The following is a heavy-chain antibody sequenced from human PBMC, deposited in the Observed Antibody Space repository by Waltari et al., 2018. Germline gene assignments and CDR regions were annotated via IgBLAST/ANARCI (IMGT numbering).Heavy chain of an antibody. CDR3: ARDSRIVVVIAIGTFDI. D-gene: IGHD2-21*01. CDR1: GFTFRSYA. J-gene: IGHJ3*02. CDR2: ISYDGSNK. V-gene: IGHV3-30-3*01. Sequence: QVQLVESGGGVVQPGRSLRLSCAASGFTFRSYAMHWVRQAQGKGLEWVAVISYDGSNKYYADSVKGRFTISRDNSKNTLYLQMNSLRAEDTAVYYCARDSRIVVVIAIGTFDIWGQGTMVTVSS.